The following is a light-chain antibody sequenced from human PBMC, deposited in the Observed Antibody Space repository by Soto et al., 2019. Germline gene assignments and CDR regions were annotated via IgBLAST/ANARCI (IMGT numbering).Light chain of an antibody. J-gene: IGLJ3*02. Sequence: QSVLTQPPSVSGAPGQRVTISCTGSTSNIGAGYDVHWYQQLPGTAPKLLIYGDTNRPSGVPDRFSGSKSGTSASLAITGLQPEDEADYYCLSYDSSLSGFGRVFGGGTKLTVL. CDR2: GDT. CDR1: TSNIGAGYD. V-gene: IGLV1-40*01. CDR3: LSYDSSLSGFGRV.